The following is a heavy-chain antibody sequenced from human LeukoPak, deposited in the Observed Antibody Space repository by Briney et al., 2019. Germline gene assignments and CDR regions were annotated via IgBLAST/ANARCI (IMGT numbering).Heavy chain of an antibody. Sequence: ASVKVSCKASGYTVTSYGISWVRKAPGQGLEWMGWISAYNGNTNYAQKLQGKVTMTTDTSTSTAYMELRRLRSDATAVYYCASAYGGSQPEFDYWGQGTLVTVSS. CDR3: ASAYGGSQPEFDY. CDR2: ISAYNGNT. D-gene: IGHD2-15*01. V-gene: IGHV1-18*01. J-gene: IGHJ4*02. CDR1: GYTVTSYG.